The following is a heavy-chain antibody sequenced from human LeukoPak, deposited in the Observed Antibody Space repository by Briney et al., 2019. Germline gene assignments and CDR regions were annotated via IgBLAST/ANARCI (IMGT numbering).Heavy chain of an antibody. CDR3: AREGGGSYWSDY. V-gene: IGHV3-11*04. J-gene: IGHJ4*02. CDR2: INADGGTK. CDR1: GFTFSDYY. D-gene: IGHD1-26*01. Sequence: GGSLRLSCAASGFTFSDYYMSWIRQLPGKGPDCISYINADGGTKYYADSVKGRFSISRDNAKNSLYLQMNSLRDEDTAVYCCAREGGGSYWSDYWGQGTLVAVSS.